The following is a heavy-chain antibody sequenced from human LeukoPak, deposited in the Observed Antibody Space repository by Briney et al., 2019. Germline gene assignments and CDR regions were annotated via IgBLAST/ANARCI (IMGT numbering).Heavy chain of an antibody. CDR1: GYTFTGYY. V-gene: IGHV1-2*02. CDR3: ARVWFGELHSIDYYYYGMDV. CDR2: INPNSGGT. D-gene: IGHD3-10*01. Sequence: ASVEVSCKASGYTFTGYYMDWVRQAPGQGLEWMGWINPNSGGTNYAQKFQGRVTMTRDTSISTAYMELSRLRSDDTAVYYCARVWFGELHSIDYYYYGMDVWGQGTTVTVSS. J-gene: IGHJ6*02.